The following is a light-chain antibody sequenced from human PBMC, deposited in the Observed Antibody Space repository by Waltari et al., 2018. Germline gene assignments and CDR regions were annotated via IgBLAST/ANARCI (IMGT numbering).Light chain of an antibody. Sequence: SALTQPASVSGSPGQSITISCTGSSSDVGAYNYVSWYQQHPGKAPKLMIYDVTNRPSGVSNRFSGSKSGNTASLTISGLQADDEADYYCCSYAGTSTFVVFGGGTKLTVL. CDR1: SSDVGAYNY. J-gene: IGLJ3*02. CDR2: DVT. CDR3: CSYAGTSTFVV. V-gene: IGLV2-23*02.